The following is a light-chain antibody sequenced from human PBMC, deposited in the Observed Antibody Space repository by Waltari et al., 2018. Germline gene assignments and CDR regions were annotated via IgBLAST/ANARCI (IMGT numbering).Light chain of an antibody. J-gene: IGLJ1*01. Sequence: QSALTPPPSVSGSAGQSITIPCTRTSSDVWGYNLASWYQQAPGKAPKLMIYEGSKRPSVVSNRFSGSKSGNTAALTISGLQAEDEADYYCCSYAGGSTYVFGTGTKVTVL. V-gene: IGLV2-23*01. CDR3: CSYAGGSTYV. CDR2: EGS. CDR1: SSDVWGYNL.